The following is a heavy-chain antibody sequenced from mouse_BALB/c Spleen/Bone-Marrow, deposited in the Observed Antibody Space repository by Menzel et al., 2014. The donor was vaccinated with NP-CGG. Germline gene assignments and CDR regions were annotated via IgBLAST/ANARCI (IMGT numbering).Heavy chain of an antibody. CDR2: ISSGGSYT. J-gene: IGHJ2*01. CDR3: ARQENWALDY. V-gene: IGHV5-9-3*01. Sequence: EVKVVESGGGLVEPGGSLKLSCAASRFTFSNYAMSWVRQTPEKRLEWVATISSGGSYTYYPDSVKGRFTISRDNTQNTLYLQMSSLRSEDTAMYFCARQENWALDYWGQGTTLTVSS. CDR1: RFTFSNYA. D-gene: IGHD4-1*01.